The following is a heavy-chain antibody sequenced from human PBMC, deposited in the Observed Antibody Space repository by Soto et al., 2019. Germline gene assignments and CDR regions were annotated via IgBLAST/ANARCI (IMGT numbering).Heavy chain of an antibody. CDR3: PRRRVPAAILDY. Sequence: PGGSLRLSCAASGFTFSSYAMSWVRQAPGKGLEWVSAISGSGGSTYYADSVKGRFTISRDNSKNTLYLQMNSLRAEDTAVYYCPRRRVPAAILDYWGQGTLVTVSS. V-gene: IGHV3-23*01. CDR1: GFTFSSYA. CDR2: ISGSGGST. J-gene: IGHJ4*02. D-gene: IGHD2-2*01.